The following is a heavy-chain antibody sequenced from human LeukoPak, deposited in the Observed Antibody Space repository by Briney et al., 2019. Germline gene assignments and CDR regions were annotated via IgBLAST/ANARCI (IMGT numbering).Heavy chain of an antibody. CDR3: VRDAYADY. J-gene: IGHJ4*02. CDR1: GFTFSRYS. V-gene: IGHV3-48*04. Sequence: GGSLRLSCAASGFTFSRYSMNWVRQAPGKGLEWVSYISSGSSTIYYADSVKGRFTISRDNAKNSLYLQMNSLRAEDTAVYYCVRDAYADYWGQGTLVTVSS. CDR2: ISSGSSTI.